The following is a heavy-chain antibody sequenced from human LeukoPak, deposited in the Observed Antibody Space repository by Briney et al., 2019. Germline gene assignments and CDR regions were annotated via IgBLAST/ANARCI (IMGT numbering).Heavy chain of an antibody. J-gene: IGHJ4*02. D-gene: IGHD3-22*01. CDR2: IYPGDSDT. Sequence: GESLKISCKGSGHSFISYWIGWVRQMPGKGLEWMGSIYPGDSDTRYSPSFQGQVTISADKSISTAYLQWSSLKASDTAMYYCARWSYYDSSGYYYNFDYWGQGTLFTVSS. V-gene: IGHV5-51*01. CDR3: ARWSYYDSSGYYYNFDY. CDR1: GHSFISYW.